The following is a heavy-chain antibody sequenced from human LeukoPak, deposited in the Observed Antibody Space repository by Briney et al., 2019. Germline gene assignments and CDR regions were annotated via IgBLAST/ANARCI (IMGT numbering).Heavy chain of an antibody. V-gene: IGHV1-2*02. CDR2: INPNSGGT. J-gene: IGHJ4*02. D-gene: IGHD6-19*01. CDR1: GYTFTGYY. Sequence: GASVKVSCKASGYTFTGYYMHWVRQAPGQGLEWMGWINPNSGGTNYAQKFQGRVTMTRDTSISTAYMELSRLRSGDTAVYYCARDDGIAVAGTNDYWGQGTLVTVSS. CDR3: ARDDGIAVAGTNDY.